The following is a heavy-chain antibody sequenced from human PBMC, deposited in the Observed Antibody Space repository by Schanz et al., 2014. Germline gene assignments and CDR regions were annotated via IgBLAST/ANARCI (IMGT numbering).Heavy chain of an antibody. CDR2: ISGSGGST. Sequence: EVQLVESGGGLVKPGGSLRLSCAASGFTFNSYAMSWVRQAPGKGLEWVSAISGSGGSTYYADSVKGRFTISRDNSKNILYLQMNSLRAEDTAVYYCAKARRKSNCSGGRCFHYSYYGMDVWGQGTTVTVSS. D-gene: IGHD2-15*01. CDR3: AKARRKSNCSGGRCFHYSYYGMDV. V-gene: IGHV3-23*04. CDR1: GFTFNSYA. J-gene: IGHJ6*02.